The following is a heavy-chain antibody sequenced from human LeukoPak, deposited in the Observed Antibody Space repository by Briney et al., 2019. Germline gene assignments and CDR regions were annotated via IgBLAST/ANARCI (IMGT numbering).Heavy chain of an antibody. J-gene: IGHJ4*02. V-gene: IGHV3-21*01. CDR2: ISYLSSHI. Sequence: GGSLRLSCSASGFTFSEYDMNWFRQVPGKGLEWVSSISYLSSHIYYGDSVKGRFSISRDNAKNSLYLQMNTLGAEDTAIYYCGRAFPPLRTSSAGDLWGQGILVTVSS. D-gene: IGHD3-16*01. CDR1: GFTFSEYD. CDR3: GRAFPPLRTSSAGDL.